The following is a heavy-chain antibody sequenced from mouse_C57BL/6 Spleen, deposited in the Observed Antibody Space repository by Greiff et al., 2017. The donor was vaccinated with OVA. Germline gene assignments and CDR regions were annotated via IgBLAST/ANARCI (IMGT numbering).Heavy chain of an antibody. Sequence: EVQLQESGPGLVKPSQSLSLTCSVTGYSITSGYYWTWIRQFPGNKLEWMGYISYDGSNNYNPSLKNRISITRDTSKNQFFLKLNSVTTEDTATYYCARGTTVVVPRYFDVWGTGTTVTVSS. CDR3: ARGTTVVVPRYFDV. V-gene: IGHV3-6*01. CDR1: GYSITSGYY. D-gene: IGHD1-1*01. CDR2: ISYDGSN. J-gene: IGHJ1*03.